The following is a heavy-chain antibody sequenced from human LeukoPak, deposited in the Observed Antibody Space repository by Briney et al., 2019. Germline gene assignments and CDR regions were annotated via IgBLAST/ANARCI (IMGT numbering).Heavy chain of an antibody. CDR1: GFTFSSYA. CDR2: ISSNGGST. V-gene: IGHV3-64*01. J-gene: IGHJ4*02. CDR3: ARSSGSYSSFDY. Sequence: GGSRRLSCAASGFTFSSYAMHWVRQAPGKGLEYVSAISSNGGSTCYANSVKGRFTISRDNSKNTLHLQMGSLRAEDMAVYYCARSSGSYSSFDYWGQGTLVTVSS. D-gene: IGHD1-26*01.